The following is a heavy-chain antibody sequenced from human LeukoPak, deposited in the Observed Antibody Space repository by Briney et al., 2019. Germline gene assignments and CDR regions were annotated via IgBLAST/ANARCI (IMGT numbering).Heavy chain of an antibody. J-gene: IGHJ4*02. Sequence: GGSLRLSGAASGFTFSNYGMHWVRQAPGKGLEWVAIVSLDGSKTYYADSVKGRFTISRDNSKNTLYLQMNSLRSEDTAVYYCARDGDTSGHFSHNDYWGLGTLVTVSS. CDR1: GFTFSNYG. CDR3: ARDGDTSGHFSHNDY. V-gene: IGHV3-30*03. CDR2: VSLDGSKT. D-gene: IGHD3-22*01.